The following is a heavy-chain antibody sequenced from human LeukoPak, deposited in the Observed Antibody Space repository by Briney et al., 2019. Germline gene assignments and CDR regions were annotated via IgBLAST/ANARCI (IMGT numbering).Heavy chain of an antibody. V-gene: IGHV4-39*01. J-gene: IGHJ4*02. CDR3: ASIVWMTTVTTNYY. D-gene: IGHD4-17*01. CDR1: GGSLSSSSYY. CDR2: IYYSGST. Sequence: SETLSLTCTVSGGSLSSSSYYWGWIRQPPGKGLEWIGSIYYSGSTYYNPSLNSRVTISVDTSKNQFTLKLSAVTAADTAVYYCASIVWMTTVTTNYYWGQRTLVTVSS.